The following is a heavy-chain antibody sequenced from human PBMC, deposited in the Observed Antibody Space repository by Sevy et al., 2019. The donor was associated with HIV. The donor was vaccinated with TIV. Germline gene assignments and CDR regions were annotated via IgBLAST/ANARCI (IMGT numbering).Heavy chain of an antibody. J-gene: IGHJ6*02. CDR2: ISYDGSNK. CDR1: GFTFSSYA. V-gene: IGHV3-30-3*01. D-gene: IGHD2-15*01. CDR3: ARDGLVVAATYEGGYYYYGMDV. Sequence: GGSLRLSCAASGFTFSSYAMHWVRQAPGKGLEWVAVISYDGSNKYYADSVKGRFTISRDNSKNTLYLQMNSLRAEDTAVYHCARDGLVVAATYEGGYYYYGMDVWGQGTTVTVSS.